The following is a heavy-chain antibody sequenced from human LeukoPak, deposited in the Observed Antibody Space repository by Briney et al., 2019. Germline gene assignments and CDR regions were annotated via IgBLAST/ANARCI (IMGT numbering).Heavy chain of an antibody. CDR1: GFTFRSYS. Sequence: GGSLRLSCAASGFTFRSYSLNWVRQAPGKGLECVGRIKSKSDGETTDYAGSVKGRFSISRDDSKNTLYLQMNSLKTEDTAVYYCTTLWSGPEYWGQGTLVTVSS. D-gene: IGHD3-10*01. J-gene: IGHJ4*02. V-gene: IGHV3-15*01. CDR2: IKSKSDGETT. CDR3: TTLWSGPEY.